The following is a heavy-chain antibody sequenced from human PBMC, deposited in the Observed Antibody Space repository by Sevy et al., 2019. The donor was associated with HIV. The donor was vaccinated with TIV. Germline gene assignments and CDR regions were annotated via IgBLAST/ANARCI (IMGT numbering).Heavy chain of an antibody. J-gene: IGHJ5*01. CDR2: FDPEDGET. CDR3: ATTKDYYDSSGSPFDS. Sequence: ASVKVYCKVSGYTLSQISMYWVRQAPGKGLEWMGSFDPEDGETIYAQKFQARVTMTEDTSTDTAYMELSSLRSDDTAVYYCATTKDYYDSSGSPFDSWGQGTLVTVSS. CDR1: GYTLSQIS. V-gene: IGHV1-24*01. D-gene: IGHD3-22*01.